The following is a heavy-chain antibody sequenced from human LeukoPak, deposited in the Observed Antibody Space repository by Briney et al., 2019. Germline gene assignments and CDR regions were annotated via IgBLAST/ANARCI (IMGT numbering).Heavy chain of an antibody. J-gene: IGHJ4*02. Sequence: ASVKVSCKVSGYTFTDYYIHCVRQAPGQGLEWMGWIGPKNGDTHYAQKFQGRLTMTRDTSITTAFIELSRLTSDDTAVYYCVRDHASSYDYWGRGTLVTVSS. CDR3: VRDHASSYDY. CDR2: IGPKNGDT. CDR1: GYTFTDYY. D-gene: IGHD1-26*01. V-gene: IGHV1-2*02.